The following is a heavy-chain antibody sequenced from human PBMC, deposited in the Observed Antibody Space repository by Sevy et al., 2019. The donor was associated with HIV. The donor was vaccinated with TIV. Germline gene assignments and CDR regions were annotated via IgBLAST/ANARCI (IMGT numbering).Heavy chain of an antibody. CDR3: ARDGGGDYFDY. J-gene: IGHJ4*02. Sequence: GGSLRLSCAASGFSFSRYAMHRIRQAPCKGLESVAVISYDKVNTYHSDSVKGRFTISRDNSKNTLYLQMNSLRPEDTAVYYCARDGGGDYFDYWGQGTLVTVSS. CDR2: ISYDKVNT. D-gene: IGHD3-16*01. V-gene: IGHV3-30*04. CDR1: GFSFSRYA.